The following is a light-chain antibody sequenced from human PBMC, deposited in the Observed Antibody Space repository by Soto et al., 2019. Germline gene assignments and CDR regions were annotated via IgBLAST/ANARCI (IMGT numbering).Light chain of an antibody. CDR3: CSYAGSSSYV. CDR1: SSDVGGYNY. CDR2: DVS. J-gene: IGLJ1*01. Sequence: QSALTQPRSVSGSPGQSVTISCTGTSSDVGGYNYVSWYQQHPGKAPKVMIYDVSKRPSGVPDRLSGYKSGNTASLTISGLQAEDEAYYYCCSYAGSSSYVFGSGTKLTVI. V-gene: IGLV2-11*01.